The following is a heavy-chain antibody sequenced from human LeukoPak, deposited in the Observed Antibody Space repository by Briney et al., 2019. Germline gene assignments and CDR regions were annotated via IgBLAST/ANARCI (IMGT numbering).Heavy chain of an antibody. Sequence: SETLSLTCTVSGGSISSYYWSWIRQPPGKGLEWIGYIYYSGNTNYNPSLRSRVAISVDTSKNQFSLRLSSVTAADTAVYYCARSYCGGGSCGAFDIWGQGTMVTVSS. J-gene: IGHJ3*02. CDR1: GGSISSYY. CDR2: IYYSGNT. CDR3: ARSYCGGGSCGAFDI. V-gene: IGHV4-59*01. D-gene: IGHD2-15*01.